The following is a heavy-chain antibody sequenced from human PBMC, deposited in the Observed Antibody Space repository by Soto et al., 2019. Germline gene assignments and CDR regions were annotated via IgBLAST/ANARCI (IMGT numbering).Heavy chain of an antibody. CDR1: GGSISSSSYY. V-gene: IGHV4-39*01. J-gene: IGHJ5*02. D-gene: IGHD3-3*02. CDR3: ASPKIAFYNGFDP. Sequence: QLQLQESGPGLVKPSETLSLTCTVSGGSISSSSYYWGWIRQPPGKGLEWIGSIYYSGSTYYNPALKSRVTISVDTSKNQFSLKLSSVTAADPAVYYCASPKIAFYNGFDPWGQGTLVTVSS. CDR2: IYYSGST.